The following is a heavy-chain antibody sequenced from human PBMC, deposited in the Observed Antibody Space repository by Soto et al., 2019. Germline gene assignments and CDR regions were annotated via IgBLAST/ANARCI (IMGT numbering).Heavy chain of an antibody. V-gene: IGHV3-33*01. J-gene: IGHJ6*02. CDR2: IWYDGSNK. Sequence: QVQLVESGGGVVQPGRSLRLSCAASGFTFSSYGMHWVRQAPGKGLEWVAVIWYDGSNKYYADSVKGRFTISRDNSKNTLYLQMNSRRAEDTAVYYCTRGPYYDFWSGYYTWGYYYGMDFWGQGTTVTVSS. CDR1: GFTFSSYG. D-gene: IGHD3-3*01. CDR3: TRGPYYDFWSGYYTWGYYYGMDF.